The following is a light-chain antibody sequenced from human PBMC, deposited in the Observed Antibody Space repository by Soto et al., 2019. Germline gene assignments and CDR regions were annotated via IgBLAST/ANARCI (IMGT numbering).Light chain of an antibody. CDR1: SGHISDA. Sequence: QLVLTQSPSASASLGASVTLTCTRSSGHISDAIALHQQQPETGTRHLMHVNNDGSHNKGDGLPDRFSASSSGAQPTLTISSLQSADEADYSCDSWGTGLVVFGGGTKLTVL. J-gene: IGLJ2*01. CDR3: DSWGTGLVV. V-gene: IGLV4-69*01. CDR2: VNNDGSH.